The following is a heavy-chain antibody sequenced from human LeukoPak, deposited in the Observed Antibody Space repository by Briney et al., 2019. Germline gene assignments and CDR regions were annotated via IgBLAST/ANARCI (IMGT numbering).Heavy chain of an antibody. D-gene: IGHD2-8*01. CDR1: GGSISGDTFY. CDR3: ARRMDNDY. J-gene: IGHJ4*02. Sequence: SETPSLTCTVSGGSISGDTFYWDWIRQSPGKGLEWIGTVYHSGTTYYNPSLKSRVTISVDTSKNQFSLQLTSVTAADTAVYYCARRMDNDYWGQGTLVTVSS. CDR2: VYHSGTT. V-gene: IGHV4-39*07.